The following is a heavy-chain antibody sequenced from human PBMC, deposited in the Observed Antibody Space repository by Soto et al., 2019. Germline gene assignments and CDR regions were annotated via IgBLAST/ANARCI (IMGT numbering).Heavy chain of an antibody. CDR3: AGDGVAAGNINFDY. V-gene: IGHV1-3*01. CDR2: INGGNGNT. Sequence: ASVKVSCKASGYTFTNYAMHWVRQAPGQRLEWMGWINGGNGNTKYSPKLQDRVTITRDTSASTAYMELSSLRSEDTALYYCAGDGVAAGNINFDYWGQGTLVTVSS. D-gene: IGHD6-25*01. J-gene: IGHJ4*02. CDR1: GYTFTNYA.